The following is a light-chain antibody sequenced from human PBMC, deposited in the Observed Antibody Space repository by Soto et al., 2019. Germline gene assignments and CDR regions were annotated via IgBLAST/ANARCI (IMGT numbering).Light chain of an antibody. Sequence: EIVMTQSPATLSVSPGERATLSCRASQSVSSNLAWYQQKPGQAPRLLFYGASTRATGIPARFSGSGSETEFTLTISSLQSEDFAVYYCQQYDNWPPYTFGQGTELQIK. CDR1: QSVSSN. CDR2: GAS. J-gene: IGKJ2*01. V-gene: IGKV3-15*01. CDR3: QQYDNWPPYT.